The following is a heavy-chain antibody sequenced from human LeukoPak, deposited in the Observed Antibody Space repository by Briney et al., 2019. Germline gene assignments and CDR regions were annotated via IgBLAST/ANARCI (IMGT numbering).Heavy chain of an antibody. J-gene: IGHJ4*02. CDR3: ARRVIISSAYFDY. D-gene: IGHD3-10*01. Sequence: PSETLSLTCTVSGGSISTSHYYWGWIRQPPGKGLEWIASIYYPGDTYYNPSLKSRVTISLDTSKDRVSLKLSSVPAADTAVYYCARRVIISSAYFDYWGQGTLVTVSS. V-gene: IGHV4-39*01. CDR1: GGSISTSHYY. CDR2: IYYPGDT.